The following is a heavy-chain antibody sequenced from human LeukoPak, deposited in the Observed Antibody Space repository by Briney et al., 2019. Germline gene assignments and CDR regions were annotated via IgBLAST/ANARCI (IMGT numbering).Heavy chain of an antibody. CDR1: GGTFSSYA. J-gene: IGHJ6*03. Sequence: GASVKASCKASGGTFSSYAISWVRQAPGQGLEWMGGIIPIFGTANYAQKFQGRVTITADESTSTAYMELSSLRSEDTAVYYCASWGNSGSYGPYYMDVWGKGTTVTISS. D-gene: IGHD1-26*01. V-gene: IGHV1-69*01. CDR2: IIPIFGTA. CDR3: ASWGNSGSYGPYYMDV.